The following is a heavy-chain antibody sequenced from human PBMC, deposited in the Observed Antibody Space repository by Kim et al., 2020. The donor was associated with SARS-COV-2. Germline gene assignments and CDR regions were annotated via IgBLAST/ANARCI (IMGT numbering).Heavy chain of an antibody. Sequence: ASVKVSCKVSGYTLTELSMHWVRQAPGKGLEWMGGFDPEDGETIYAQKFQGRVTMTEDTSTDTAYMELSSLRSEDTAVYYCATGPRIGQWLVPQSAHSEYFQHWGQGTLVTVSS. V-gene: IGHV1-24*01. CDR3: ATGPRIGQWLVPQSAHSEYFQH. CDR1: GYTLTELS. J-gene: IGHJ1*01. CDR2: FDPEDGET. D-gene: IGHD6-19*01.